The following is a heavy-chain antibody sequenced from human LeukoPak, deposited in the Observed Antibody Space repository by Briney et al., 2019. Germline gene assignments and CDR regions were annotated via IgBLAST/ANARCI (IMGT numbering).Heavy chain of an antibody. J-gene: IGHJ4*02. Sequence: SETLSLTCTVSGGSISSSIYYWAWIRQPPGKGLEWIGYLYDSGSTIYNPSLKSRVTISLDTSKNQLSLTLNSVTAADTAVYYCARNMAYWGQGTLVTVSS. CDR3: ARNMAY. CDR1: GGSISSSIYY. CDR2: LYDSGST. D-gene: IGHD2/OR15-2a*01. V-gene: IGHV4-61*05.